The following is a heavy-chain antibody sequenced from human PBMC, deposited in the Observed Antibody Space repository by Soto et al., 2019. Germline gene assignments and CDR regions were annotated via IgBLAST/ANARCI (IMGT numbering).Heavy chain of an antibody. J-gene: IGHJ4*02. V-gene: IGHV3-23*01. CDR1: GFTFSNYA. D-gene: IGHD2-21*01. Sequence: EVQLLDSGGGLVQPGGSLRLSCAASGFTFSNYAMAWVRQGPGKGLEWVSGISGSGGRTYYADSVKGRFTISRDNSKSKSNLQMNSQRAGHTAVYYGANAYLGWAGAQSYYLDFWGQGTPVTVSS. CDR2: ISGSGGRT. CDR3: ANAYLGWAGAQSYYLDF.